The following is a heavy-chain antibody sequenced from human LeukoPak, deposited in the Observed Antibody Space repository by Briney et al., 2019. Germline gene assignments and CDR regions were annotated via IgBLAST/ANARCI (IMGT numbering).Heavy chain of an antibody. CDR1: GYSISSGYL. CDR2: IDGSGSS. D-gene: IGHD3-10*01. Sequence: SETLSLTCTVSGYSISSGYLWGWIRPPPGKGLEWIGSIDGSGSSYYNPSLKSRVIISVATSKNQFSLKLSSVTAADTAVYYCARVEESYGSGRRENYYYYYMDVWGKGTAVTISS. J-gene: IGHJ6*03. V-gene: IGHV4-38-2*02. CDR3: ARVEESYGSGRRENYYYYYMDV.